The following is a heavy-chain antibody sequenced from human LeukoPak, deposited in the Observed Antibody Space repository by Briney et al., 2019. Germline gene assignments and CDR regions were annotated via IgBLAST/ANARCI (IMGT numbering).Heavy chain of an antibody. CDR2: IYSAGST. CDR1: GFTVSNNY. D-gene: IGHD6-13*01. Sequence: GGSLRLSCAASGFTVSNNYMSWVRQAPGKGLEWVSVIYSAGSTYYADSVKGRFTISRDNSKNTLYLQMSSLRAEDSAVYYCARDSYSSTSTQIYYYYMDVWGKGTTVTVSS. J-gene: IGHJ6*03. CDR3: ARDSYSSTSTQIYYYYMDV. V-gene: IGHV3-53*01.